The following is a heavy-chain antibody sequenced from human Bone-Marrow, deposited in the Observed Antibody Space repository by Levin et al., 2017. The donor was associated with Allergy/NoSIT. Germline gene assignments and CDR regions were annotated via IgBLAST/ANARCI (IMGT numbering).Heavy chain of an antibody. CDR1: GFSLSSRGVG. V-gene: IGHV2-5*02. Sequence: ESGPTLVKPTQTLTLTCTFSGFSLSSRGVGVGWIRQPPGKALEWLALIYWDDDKRYSSFLKSRLTITKDTSKNQVVLTMTNVDPVDTATYYCAHRLYYYIFNWYFDVWGRGTPVTVSS. CDR2: IYWDDDK. J-gene: IGHJ2*01. D-gene: IGHD3-9*01. CDR3: AHRLYYYIFNWYFDV.